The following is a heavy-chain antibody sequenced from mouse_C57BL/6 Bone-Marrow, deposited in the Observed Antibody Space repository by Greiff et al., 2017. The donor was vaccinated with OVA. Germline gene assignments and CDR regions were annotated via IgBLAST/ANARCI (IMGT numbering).Heavy chain of an antibody. J-gene: IGHJ4*01. D-gene: IGHD3-2*02. CDR1: GFTFSDYY. CDR2: INYDGSST. Sequence: EVQLVESEGGLVQPGSSMKLSCTASGFTFSDYYMAWVRQVPEKGLEWVANINYDGSSTYYLDSLKSRFIISRDNAKNILYLQMSSLKSEDTATYYCASVDSSGYGYAMDYWGQGTSVTVSS. CDR3: ASVDSSGYGYAMDY. V-gene: IGHV5-16*01.